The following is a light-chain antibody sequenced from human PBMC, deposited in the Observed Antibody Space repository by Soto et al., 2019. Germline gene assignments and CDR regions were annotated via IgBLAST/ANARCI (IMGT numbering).Light chain of an antibody. Sequence: ELTQPLSVSVALGQTARITCGGNNIGSKNVHWFQQKPGQSPRALIYSTSKKHSWTPARFSGSLIGGKAALTLSGAQPEDEADYYCLVFWGGVRVFGTGTKVTVL. V-gene: IGLV7-43*01. CDR1: NIGSKN. CDR3: LVFWGGVRV. J-gene: IGLJ1*01. CDR2: STS.